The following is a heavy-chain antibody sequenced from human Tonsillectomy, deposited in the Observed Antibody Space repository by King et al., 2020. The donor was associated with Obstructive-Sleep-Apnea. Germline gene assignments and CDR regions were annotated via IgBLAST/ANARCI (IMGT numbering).Heavy chain of an antibody. CDR1: GFSFDSYG. J-gene: IGHJ6*02. CDR3: AKGDVYGDYSYSYGMDV. V-gene: IGHV3-30*18. CDR2: ISYDGSKK. Sequence: QLVQSGGGVVQPGRSLRLSCAASGFSFDSYGIHWVRQAPGKGLEWVAVISYDGSKKYFADSVKGRFTISRDNSKNTLYLQMNSLRAEDTAVYYWAKGDVYGDYSYSYGMDVWGQGTTVTVSS. D-gene: IGHD4-17*01.